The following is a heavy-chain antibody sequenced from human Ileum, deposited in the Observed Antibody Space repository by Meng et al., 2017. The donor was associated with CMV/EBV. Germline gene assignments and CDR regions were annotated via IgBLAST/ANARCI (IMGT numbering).Heavy chain of an antibody. CDR3: ARVSFGVADWFDP. J-gene: IGHJ5*02. CDR1: GFTFSNYF. CDR2: INPDGTYT. D-gene: IGHD3-3*01. Sequence: GGSLRLSCAASGFTFSNYFMYWVRQPPGKGLMWVSRINPDGTYTIHADSVKGRFSISRDNAKNTLYLQMNSLRAEDTAVYYCARVSFGVADWFDPWGQGTLVTVSS. V-gene: IGHV3-74*01.